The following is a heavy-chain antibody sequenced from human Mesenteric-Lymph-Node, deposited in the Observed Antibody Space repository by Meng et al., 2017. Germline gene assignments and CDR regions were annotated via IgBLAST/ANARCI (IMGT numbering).Heavy chain of an antibody. V-gene: IGHV3-53*01. CDR2: IYSGGRT. Sequence: GGSLRLSCAASGFTVSSNYMTWVRQAPGKGLEWVSVIYSGGRTDYADSVKGRFTISRDNSKNTLYLQMNSLRAEDTAVYYCARNKQYCSGGSCAPSFMDVWGRGTTVTVSS. CDR1: GFTVSSNY. J-gene: IGHJ6*02. CDR3: ARNKQYCSGGSCAPSFMDV. D-gene: IGHD2-15*01.